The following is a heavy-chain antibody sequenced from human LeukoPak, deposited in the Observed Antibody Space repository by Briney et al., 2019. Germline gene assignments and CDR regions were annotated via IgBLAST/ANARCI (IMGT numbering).Heavy chain of an antibody. CDR2: ISGRGGST. CDR1: GFTFRSYD. V-gene: IGHV3-23*01. D-gene: IGHD6-19*01. J-gene: IGHJ5*02. CDR3: ASAPRRGSSGWYGNWFDP. Sequence: GGSLRLSCAASGFTFRSYDMSWVRQAPGKGLEWVSRISGRGGSTYYADSVKGRFTISRDNSKNTLYLQMNSLRAEDTAVYYCASAPRRGSSGWYGNWFDPWGQGTLVTVSS.